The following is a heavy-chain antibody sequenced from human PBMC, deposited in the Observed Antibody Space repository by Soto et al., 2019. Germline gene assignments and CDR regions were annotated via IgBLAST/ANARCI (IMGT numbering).Heavy chain of an antibody. CDR3: ARLYVRGYYYYGMDV. Sequence: SETLSLTCTVSGGSISSDYWSWIRQPPDKGLEWIGYIYNSGDTNFNPSVQSRVSISVDTSKNQFSLKLTSVTAADTAVYYCARLYVRGYYYYGMDVWGQGTTVTVSS. V-gene: IGHV4-4*08. CDR2: IYNSGDT. D-gene: IGHD3-16*01. CDR1: GGSISSDY. J-gene: IGHJ6*02.